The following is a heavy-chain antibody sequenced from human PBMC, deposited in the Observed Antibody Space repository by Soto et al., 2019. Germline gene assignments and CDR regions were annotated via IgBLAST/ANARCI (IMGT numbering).Heavy chain of an antibody. CDR2: MNSDGSAT. CDR1: GFTFANHR. Sequence: WGSLILSCAVSGFTFANHRMHWVRQAPGKGLEWVSRMNSDGSATDYADSVKGRFTVSRDNSKNTLYLQMNSLSAEHTAVYYCATAEVDYWGPGTLVTVSS. V-gene: IGHV3-74*01. CDR3: ATAEVDY. J-gene: IGHJ4*02.